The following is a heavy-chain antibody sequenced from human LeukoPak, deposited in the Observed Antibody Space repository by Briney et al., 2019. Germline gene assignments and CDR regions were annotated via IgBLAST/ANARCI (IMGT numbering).Heavy chain of an antibody. CDR1: GGSFSGYY. CDR3: ARGRRLLWFGESSNWFDP. V-gene: IGHV4-34*01. D-gene: IGHD3-10*01. J-gene: IGHJ5*02. CDR2: INHSGST. Sequence: SETLSLTCAVYGGSFSGYYWRWLRQPPGKGLEWIGEINHSGSTNYNPSLKSRVTISVGTSKNQFSLKLSSVTAADTAVYYCARGRRLLWFGESSNWFDPWGQGTLVTVSS.